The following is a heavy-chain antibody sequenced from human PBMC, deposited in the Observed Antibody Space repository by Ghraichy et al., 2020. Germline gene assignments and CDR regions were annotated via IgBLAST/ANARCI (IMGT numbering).Heavy chain of an antibody. CDR2: ISGSGGST. CDR3: AKELREWELLLPLDY. D-gene: IGHD1-26*01. Sequence: GESLNISCAASGFTFSSYAMSWVRQAPGKGLEWVSAISGSGGSTYYADSVKGRFTISRDNSKNTLYLQMNSLRAEDTAVYYCAKELREWELLLPLDYWGQGTLVTVSS. V-gene: IGHV3-23*01. CDR1: GFTFSSYA. J-gene: IGHJ4*02.